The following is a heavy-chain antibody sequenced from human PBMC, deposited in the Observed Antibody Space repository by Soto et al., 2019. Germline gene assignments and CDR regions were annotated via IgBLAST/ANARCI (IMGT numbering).Heavy chain of an antibody. CDR3: AKNPGYNSGWYSIDD. J-gene: IGHJ4*02. D-gene: IGHD6-19*01. CDR2: ISYDGSNK. Sequence: RGSLRLSCAASGFIFSSCAMLWVLQAPGKGLEWVAVISYDGSNKYYADSVKGRFTISRDNSKNTLYLQMNSLRVEDTAMYYCAKNPGYNSGWYSIDDWGQGTPVTVSS. CDR1: GFIFSSCA. V-gene: IGHV3-30-3*02.